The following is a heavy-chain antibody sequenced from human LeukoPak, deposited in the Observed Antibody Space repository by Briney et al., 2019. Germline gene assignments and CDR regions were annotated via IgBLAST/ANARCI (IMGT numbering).Heavy chain of an antibody. V-gene: IGHV4-31*03. CDR3: ARGAGSGFDY. Sequence: SQTLPLTCTVSGGSISSGGYYWSWIRQHPGKGLEWIGYIYYSGSTYYNPSLKSRVTISVDTSKNQFSLKLSSVTAADTAVYYCARGAGSGFDYWGQGTLVTVSS. J-gene: IGHJ4*02. CDR1: GGSISSGGYY. CDR2: IYYSGST.